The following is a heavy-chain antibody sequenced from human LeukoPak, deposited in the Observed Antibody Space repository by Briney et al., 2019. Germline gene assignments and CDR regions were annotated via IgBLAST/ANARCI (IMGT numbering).Heavy chain of an antibody. V-gene: IGHV3-30*04. CDR1: GFTFSSYA. CDR2: ISYVGTNK. J-gene: IGHJ4*02. Sequence: GGSLRLSCAAPGFTFSSYAMHWVRQAPGKGLEWVAVISYVGTNKYYADSVKGRFTISRDNSKNTLYLQMNSLRVEDTAVYYCARDGGYFDRLAYFFDYWGQGALVPVSS. CDR3: ARDGGYFDRLAYFFDY. D-gene: IGHD3-9*01.